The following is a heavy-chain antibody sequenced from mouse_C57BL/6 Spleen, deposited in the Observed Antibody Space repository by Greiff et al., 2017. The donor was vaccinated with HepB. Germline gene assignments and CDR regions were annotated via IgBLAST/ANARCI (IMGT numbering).Heavy chain of an antibody. Sequence: EVKLMESGPGLVKPSQSLSLTCSVTGYSITSGYYWNWIRQFPGNKLEWMGYISYDGSNNYNPSLKNRISITRDTSKNQFFLKLNSVTTEDTATYYCAGLDSSGYPAWFAYWGQGTLVTVSA. CDR3: AGLDSSGYPAWFAY. J-gene: IGHJ3*01. CDR1: GYSITSGYY. V-gene: IGHV3-6*01. CDR2: ISYDGSN. D-gene: IGHD3-2*02.